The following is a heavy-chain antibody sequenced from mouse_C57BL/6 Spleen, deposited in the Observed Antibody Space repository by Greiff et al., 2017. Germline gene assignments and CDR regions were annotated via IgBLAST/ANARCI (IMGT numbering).Heavy chain of an antibody. D-gene: IGHD1-1*01. Sequence: QVQLQQSGAELARPGASVKLSCKASGYTFTSYGISWVKQRTGQGLEWIGEIYPRSGNTYYNEKFKGKATLTADKSSSTAYMELRSLTSEDSAVYFCARGGLYNGSSYNWDWFAYWGQGTLVTVSA. CDR3: ARGGLYNGSSYNWDWFAY. V-gene: IGHV1-81*01. J-gene: IGHJ3*01. CDR2: IYPRSGNT. CDR1: GYTFTSYG.